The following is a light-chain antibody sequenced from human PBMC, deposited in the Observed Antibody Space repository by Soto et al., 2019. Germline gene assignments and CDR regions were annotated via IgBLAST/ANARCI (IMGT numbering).Light chain of an antibody. V-gene: IGLV1-51*01. CDR2: DNS. CDR3: ATCDSSLKAVV. CDR1: YSNIGTNF. J-gene: IGLJ2*01. Sequence: QSVLTQSSSVSAAAGQKVTFSCSGSYSNIGTNFVSWFQHFPGSAPKLLIYDNSQRPSGIPDRFSGSRSGSSATLGITGLQTGDEADYYCATCDSSLKAVVFGGGTKLTVL.